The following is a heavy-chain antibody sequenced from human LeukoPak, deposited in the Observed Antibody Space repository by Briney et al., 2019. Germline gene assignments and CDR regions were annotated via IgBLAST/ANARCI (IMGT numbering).Heavy chain of an antibody. J-gene: IGHJ4*02. CDR3: ARGTQKYDFWSGYSGFGY. Sequence: GGSLRLSCAASGFTFSSYAMHWVRQAPGKGLEWVAVISYDGSNKYYADSVKGRFTISRDNSKNTLYLQMNSLRAEDTAVYYCARGTQKYDFWSGYSGFGYWGQGTLVTVSS. CDR1: GFTFSSYA. V-gene: IGHV3-30-3*01. CDR2: ISYDGSNK. D-gene: IGHD3-3*01.